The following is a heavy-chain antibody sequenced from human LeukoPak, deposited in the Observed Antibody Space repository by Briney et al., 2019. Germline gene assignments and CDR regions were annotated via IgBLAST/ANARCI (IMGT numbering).Heavy chain of an antibody. CDR3: VKDSTTRASNLPDY. V-gene: IGHV3-33*03. CDR2: IWYYGDTR. J-gene: IGHJ4*02. Sequence: GRSLRLSCEASGSTFNNYGMHWVRQAPGKGLEWVAVIWYYGDTRFYADSVKGRFTISRDKSKNTLYLEMNSLRAEDTAVYYCVKDSTTRASNLPDYWGQGTLVT. D-gene: IGHD1/OR15-1a*01. CDR1: GSTFNNYG.